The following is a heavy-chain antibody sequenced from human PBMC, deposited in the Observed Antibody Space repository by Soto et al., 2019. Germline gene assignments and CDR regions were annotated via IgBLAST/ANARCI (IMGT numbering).Heavy chain of an antibody. D-gene: IGHD5-18*01. J-gene: IGHJ6*02. V-gene: IGHV4-59*01. CDR1: GGSISSYY. Sequence: SETLSLTCTVSGGSISSYYWSWIRQPPGKGLEWIGYIYYSGSTNYNPSLKSRVTISVDTSKNQFSLKLSSVTAADTAVYYCARVGATAYGMDVWGQGTTVTVSS. CDR2: IYYSGST. CDR3: ARVGATAYGMDV.